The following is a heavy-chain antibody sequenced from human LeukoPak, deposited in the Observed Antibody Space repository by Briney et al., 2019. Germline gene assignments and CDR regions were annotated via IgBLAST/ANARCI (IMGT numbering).Heavy chain of an antibody. CDR3: ARVPAIILWFGESYYFGY. J-gene: IGHJ4*02. CDR2: MNPNSGNT. D-gene: IGHD3-10*01. CDR1: GYTFTSYD. V-gene: IGHV1-8*01. Sequence: ASVKVSCKASGYTFTSYDINWVRQATGQGLEWMGWMNPNSGNTGYAQKFQGRVTMTRNTSISTAYMELSSLRSEDTAVYYCARVPAIILWFGESYYFGYWGQGTLVTVSS.